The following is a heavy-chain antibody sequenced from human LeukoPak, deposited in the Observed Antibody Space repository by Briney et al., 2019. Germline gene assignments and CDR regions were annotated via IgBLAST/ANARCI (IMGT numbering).Heavy chain of an antibody. Sequence: GASVKVSCKVSGYTLTELSVHWVRQAPGKGLEWMGGFDPEDGETIYARKFQGRVTMTEDTSTDTAYMELSSLRSEDTAVYYCATELRFLEWSTTPHWFDPWGQGTLVTVSS. CDR3: ATELRFLEWSTTPHWFDP. V-gene: IGHV1-24*01. J-gene: IGHJ5*02. CDR1: GYTLTELS. D-gene: IGHD3-3*01. CDR2: FDPEDGET.